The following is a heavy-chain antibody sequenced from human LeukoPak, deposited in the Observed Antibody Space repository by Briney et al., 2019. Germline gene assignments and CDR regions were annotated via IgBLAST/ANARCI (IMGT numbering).Heavy chain of an antibody. D-gene: IGHD1-26*01. CDR3: ARGRGGGTIPPPDY. J-gene: IGHJ4*02. CDR2: IWYDGSNK. Sequence: GGSLRLSCAASGFTFSSYGMHWVRQAPGKGLEWVAVIWYDGSNKYYADSVKGRFTISRDNSRKTLYLEVSSLRVEDTAVYYCARGRGGGTIPPPDYWGQGTLVTVSS. CDR1: GFTFSSYG. V-gene: IGHV3-33*01.